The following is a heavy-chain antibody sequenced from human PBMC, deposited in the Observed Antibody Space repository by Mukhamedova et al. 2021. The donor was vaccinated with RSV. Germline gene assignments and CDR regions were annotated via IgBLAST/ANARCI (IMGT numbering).Heavy chain of an antibody. V-gene: IGHV3-30-3*01. CDR3: ASGPRGGATMDYYFDY. D-gene: IGHD1-26*01. J-gene: IGHJ4*01. Sequence: SSYAMHWVRQAPGKGLEWVAVISYDGSNKYYADSVKGRFTISRDNSKNTLYLRMNSLRAEDTAVYYCASGPRGGATMDYYFDYW. CDR2: ISYDGSNK. CDR1: SSYA.